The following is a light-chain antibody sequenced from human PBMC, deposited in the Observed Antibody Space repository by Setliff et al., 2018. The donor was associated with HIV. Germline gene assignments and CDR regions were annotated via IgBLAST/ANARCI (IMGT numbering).Light chain of an antibody. J-gene: IGLJ1*01. V-gene: IGLV2-11*01. CDR3: SSYAITNTLP. Sequence: QSALAQPRSVSGSPGQSVTISCTGTSSDVGLYNYVSWYQHHPGKAPKLMIFDVSKRPSGVSNRFSGSKSGNTASLTISGLQAEDEADYYCSSYAITNTLPFGTGTKVTVL. CDR1: SSDVGLYNY. CDR2: DVS.